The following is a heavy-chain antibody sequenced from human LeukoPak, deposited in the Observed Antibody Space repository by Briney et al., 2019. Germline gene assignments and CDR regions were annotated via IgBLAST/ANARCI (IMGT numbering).Heavy chain of an antibody. CDR3: ARRHSSGWFYY. CDR1: GDSFSSVSYY. D-gene: IGHD6-19*01. Sequence: PSETLSLTCTVSGDSFSSVSYYWSWIRQPAGKGLEWIGRIYATGSTNYNPSLKSRVTISVDTSKNQFSLKVNSVTAADTAVYYCARRHSSGWFYYWGQGTLVTVSS. J-gene: IGHJ4*02. V-gene: IGHV4-61*02. CDR2: IYATGST.